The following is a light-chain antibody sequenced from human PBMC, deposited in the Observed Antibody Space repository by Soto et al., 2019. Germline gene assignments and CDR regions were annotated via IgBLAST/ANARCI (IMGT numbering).Light chain of an antibody. CDR3: QQRSNWLIT. J-gene: IGKJ5*01. CDR1: QSVSSY. V-gene: IGKV3-11*01. CDR2: DAS. Sequence: EIVLTQSPATLSLSPGERATLSCRASQSVSSYLAWYQQKPGQAPRLLIYDASNRATGIPARFSGSGSGPDFTLTISSLEPEDFAVYYCQQRSNWLITSGQGTRLEIK.